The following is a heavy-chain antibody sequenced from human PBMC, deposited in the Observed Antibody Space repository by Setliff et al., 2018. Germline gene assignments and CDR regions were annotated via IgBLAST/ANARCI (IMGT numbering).Heavy chain of an antibody. CDR3: VRDRAAIVVGPPTAAFDI. D-gene: IGHD2-2*01. J-gene: IGHJ3*02. Sequence: ASVKVSCKASGYTFSTYGIAWVRQAPGQGLEWMGWISPYNGYIIYAHKFQGRVTMTTDTSTGTADMELRNLRSDDTAQYYCVRDRAAIVVGPPTAAFDIWGQGTMVTVSS. CDR1: GYTFSTYG. V-gene: IGHV1-18*01. CDR2: ISPYNGYI.